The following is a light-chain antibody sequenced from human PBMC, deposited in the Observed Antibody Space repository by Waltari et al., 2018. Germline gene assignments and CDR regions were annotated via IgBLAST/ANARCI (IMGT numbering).Light chain of an antibody. Sequence: QSALTQPASVSGSLGQSITISCTGTSSDIGRYTYFSWYQQHPDKAPKLMIYDVSNRPSGVSNRFSGSKSGNTASLTISGLQAEDEADYYCGSYSTTSTPFVFGTGTQVTVL. CDR3: GSYSTTSTPFV. CDR2: DVS. J-gene: IGLJ1*01. V-gene: IGLV2-14*03. CDR1: SSDIGRYTY.